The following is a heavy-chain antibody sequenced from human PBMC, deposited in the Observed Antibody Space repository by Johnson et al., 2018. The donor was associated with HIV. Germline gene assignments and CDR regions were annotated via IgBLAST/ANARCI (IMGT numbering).Heavy chain of an antibody. CDR3: AKFPSYRTTGTFDI. J-gene: IGHJ3*02. Sequence: VQLMESGGGLVQPGRSLRLSCAAYGFTFDDYAMHWVRQAPGKGLEWVSGISWNSGSIGYADSVKGRFTISRDNAKNSLYLQMNSLRAEDTALYYCAKFPSYRTTGTFDIWGQGTMVTVSS. CDR1: GFTFDDYA. CDR2: ISWNSGSI. D-gene: IGHD1-7*01. V-gene: IGHV3-9*01.